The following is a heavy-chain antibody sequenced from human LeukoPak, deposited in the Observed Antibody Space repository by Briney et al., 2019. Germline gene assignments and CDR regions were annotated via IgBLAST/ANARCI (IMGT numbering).Heavy chain of an antibody. Sequence: ASVKVSCKASGYTFTSYAMHWVRQVPGQRLEWMGWINAGNGNTNYAQKLQGRVTMTTDTSTSTAYMELRSLRSDDTAVYYCAQHSQGYSLHWGQGTLVTVSS. CDR1: GYTFTSYA. V-gene: IGHV1-3*01. CDR2: INAGNGNT. J-gene: IGHJ4*02. CDR3: AQHSQGYSLH. D-gene: IGHD5-18*01.